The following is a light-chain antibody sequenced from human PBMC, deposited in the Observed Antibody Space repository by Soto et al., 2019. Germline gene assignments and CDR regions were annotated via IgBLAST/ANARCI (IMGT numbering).Light chain of an antibody. CDR2: GSN. Sequence: QPVLTQPPSVSGAPGQSVTISCAGSTSNIGAGYDVHWYQKTSGRAPRLVIYGSNFRPSGVPDRFSGSKSGTSASLAITALQAEDEADYYCQSYDSALTGYVFGPGTKLTVL. CDR1: TSNIGAGYD. J-gene: IGLJ1*01. CDR3: QSYDSALTGYV. V-gene: IGLV1-40*01.